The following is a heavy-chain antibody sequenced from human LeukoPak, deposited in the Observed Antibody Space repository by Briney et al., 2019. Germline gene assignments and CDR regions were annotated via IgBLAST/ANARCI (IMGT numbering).Heavy chain of an antibody. CDR2: IFGSGGSP. CDR3: GKTTVGYSSGQKPAWPVDY. Sequence: GSLRLSCEASGFTFGSHAMYWVRQAPGKGLEWVAGIFGSGGSPHYTDPVKGRFTISRDNSRNTVYLQINSLRAEDTAVYYCGKTTVGYSSGQKPAWPVDYWGQGTLVTVSS. V-gene: IGHV3-23*01. J-gene: IGHJ4*02. CDR1: GFTFGSHA. D-gene: IGHD5-18*01.